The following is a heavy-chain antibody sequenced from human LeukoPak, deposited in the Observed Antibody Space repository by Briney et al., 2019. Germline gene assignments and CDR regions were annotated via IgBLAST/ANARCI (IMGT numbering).Heavy chain of an antibody. V-gene: IGHV1-46*02. CDR2: INPTTGGA. CDR1: GYTFNNHY. J-gene: IGHJ4*02. D-gene: IGHD3-22*01. CDR3: ARDMSRGLYYDSSYFDY. Sequence: ASVKVSCTASGYTFNNHYMHWVRQAPGQGLEWMGIINPTTGGATYAQKFQGRVTMTRDMSTSTVYMELSKLRSEDTAVYYCARDMSRGLYYDSSYFDYWGQGTLVTVSS.